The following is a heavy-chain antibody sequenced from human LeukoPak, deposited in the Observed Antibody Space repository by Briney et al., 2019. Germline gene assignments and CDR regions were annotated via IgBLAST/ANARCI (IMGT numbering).Heavy chain of an antibody. CDR1: GYSFTTYW. CDR3: ARQADYGLLTGYYKGHLDY. V-gene: IGHV5-51*01. J-gene: IGHJ4*02. CDR2: IYPGDSDT. Sequence: GESLKISCKGSGYSFTTYWIGWVRQVPGKGLEWMGIIYPGDSDTRYSPSFQGQVTFSADKSISTAYLQWSSLKASDTAMYYCARQADYGLLTGYYKGHLDYWGQGTLVTVSS. D-gene: IGHD3-9*01.